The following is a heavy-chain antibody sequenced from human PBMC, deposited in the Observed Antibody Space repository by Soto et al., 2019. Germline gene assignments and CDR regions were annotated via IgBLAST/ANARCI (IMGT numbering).Heavy chain of an antibody. V-gene: IGHV4-34*01. Sequence: SATLSITCAVYGGSFSGYYWGWIRQPPGKGLEWIGSIYYSVSTYYNPSLKSRVTISVDTSKNQFSLKLSSVTAADTAVYYCARGAQRAARPENWGQGTLVTVSS. J-gene: IGHJ4*02. D-gene: IGHD6-6*01. CDR3: ARGAQRAARPEN. CDR2: IYYSVST. CDR1: GGSFSGYY.